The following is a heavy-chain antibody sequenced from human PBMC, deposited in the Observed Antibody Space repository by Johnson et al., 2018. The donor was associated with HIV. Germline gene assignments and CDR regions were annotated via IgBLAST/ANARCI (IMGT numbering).Heavy chain of an antibody. J-gene: IGHJ3*02. Sequence: QMLLVESGGGVVQPGRSLRLSCAASGFTFSSYAMHWVRQAPGKGLEWVAVISYDGSNKYYADSVKGRFTISRDNSKNTLYLQMNSLRVDDTAVYPCARPSVMTTLTTTPWAFDIWGQGTMVTVSS. CDR1: GFTFSSYA. V-gene: IGHV3-30*04. D-gene: IGHD4-17*01. CDR3: ARPSVMTTLTTTPWAFDI. CDR2: ISYDGSNK.